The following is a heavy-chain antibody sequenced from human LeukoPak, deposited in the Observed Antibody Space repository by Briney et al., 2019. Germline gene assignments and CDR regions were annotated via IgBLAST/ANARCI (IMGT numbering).Heavy chain of an antibody. D-gene: IGHD6-13*01. CDR3: AKGRYSSSWYSDY. CDR2: ISFDGSNK. CDR1: GFTFTSYG. V-gene: IGHV3-30*18. Sequence: GGSLRLSCAASGFTFTSYGMHWVRQAPGKGLEWVAVISFDGSNKYYAHSVKGRFAISRDNSKNTLYLQMNSLRAEDTAVYYCAKGRYSSSWYSDYWGQGTLVTVSS. J-gene: IGHJ4*02.